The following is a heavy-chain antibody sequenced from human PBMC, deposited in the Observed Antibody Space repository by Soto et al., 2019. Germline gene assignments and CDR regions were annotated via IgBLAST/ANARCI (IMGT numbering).Heavy chain of an antibody. J-gene: IGHJ4*02. CDR2: VYYSGTT. Sequence: SETLSLTCSVSGGSISRYYWNWIRQPPGKGLEWIGYVYYSGTTNYNPSLKSRVSISVDTSKNQFSLRLSSVITADTAVYYCARVEWSSDWYPFDYWGQGILVTVSS. V-gene: IGHV4-59*01. D-gene: IGHD3-9*01. CDR1: GGSISRYY. CDR3: ARVEWSSDWYPFDY.